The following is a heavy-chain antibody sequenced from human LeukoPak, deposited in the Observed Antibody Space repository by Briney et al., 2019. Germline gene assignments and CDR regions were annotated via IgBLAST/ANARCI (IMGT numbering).Heavy chain of an antibody. CDR1: GGSFSGYY. CDR2: INYSGST. J-gene: IGHJ3*01. Sequence: SETLSLTCAVYGGSFSGYYWSWIRQPPGKGLEWIGEINYSGSTNYNPSLKSRVTISVDTSKNQFSLKLSSVTAADTAVYYCTLLWFGESYWGQGTMVTVSS. CDR3: TLLWFGESY. D-gene: IGHD3-10*01. V-gene: IGHV4-34*01.